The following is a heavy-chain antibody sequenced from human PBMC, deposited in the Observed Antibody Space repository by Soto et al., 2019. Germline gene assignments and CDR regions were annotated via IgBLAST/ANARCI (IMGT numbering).Heavy chain of an antibody. CDR2: FDPEDGET. CDR3: ATASTQDYYDSSGSFDY. Sequence: ASVKFYCKVSGYTLTELSMRWVRQAPGKGLEWMGGFDPEDGETIYAQKFQGRVTMTEDTSTDTAYMELSSLRSEDTAVYYCATASTQDYYDSSGSFDYWGQGTLVTVS. CDR1: GYTLTELS. J-gene: IGHJ4*02. D-gene: IGHD3-22*01. V-gene: IGHV1-24*01.